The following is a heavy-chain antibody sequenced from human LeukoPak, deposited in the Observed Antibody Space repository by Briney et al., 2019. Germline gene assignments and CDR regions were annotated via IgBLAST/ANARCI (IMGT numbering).Heavy chain of an antibody. CDR1: GFTFNNYA. V-gene: IGHV3-11*01. CDR3: ARSWSDFDY. Sequence: GGSLRLSCTASGFTFNNYAMTWVRQAPGKGLEWVSYISSSGSTIYYADSVKGRFTISRDNAKNSLYLQMNSLRAEDTAVYYCARSWSDFDYWGQGTLVTVSS. J-gene: IGHJ4*02. CDR2: ISSSGSTI.